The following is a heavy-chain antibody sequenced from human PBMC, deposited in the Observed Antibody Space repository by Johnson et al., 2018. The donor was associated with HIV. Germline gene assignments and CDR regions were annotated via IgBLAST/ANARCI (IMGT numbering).Heavy chain of an antibody. CDR1: GLTFSSYG. D-gene: IGHD6-6*01. CDR2: ISYDGSNK. Sequence: QVQLVESGGGVVQPGGSLRLSCAASGLTFSSYGMHWVRQAPGKGLEWVAVISYDGSNKYYADSVKGRFTISRDNSKNTLYLQMNSLRAEDTAVYYCAKGDSSSDAFDIWGQGTMVTVSS. V-gene: IGHV3-30*18. CDR3: AKGDSSSDAFDI. J-gene: IGHJ3*02.